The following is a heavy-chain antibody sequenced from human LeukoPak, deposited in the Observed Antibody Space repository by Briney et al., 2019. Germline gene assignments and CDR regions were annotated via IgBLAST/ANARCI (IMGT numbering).Heavy chain of an antibody. D-gene: IGHD6-25*01. CDR2: ISSSSSTI. V-gene: IGHV3-48*02. J-gene: IGHJ5*02. CDR1: GFTFTSYA. Sequence: GGSLRLSCAASGFTFTSYAVSWVRQAPGKGLEWVSFISSSSSTIYYADSVKGRFTISRDNAKNSLYLQMNSLRDEDTAVYYCARVTLAAKKFDPWGQGTLVTVSS. CDR3: ARVTLAAKKFDP.